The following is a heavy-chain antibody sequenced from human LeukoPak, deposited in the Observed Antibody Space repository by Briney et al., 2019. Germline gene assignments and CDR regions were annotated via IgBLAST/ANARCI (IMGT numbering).Heavy chain of an antibody. CDR2: IYYSVST. Sequence: SETLSLTCTVSGGALNTNTYYSGWLRQPPREGLEWIGCIYYSVSTSYYPSPKNLVTISVDTSKNHFSLKLSSLTPAHTLVYTCARLDYGAHRRDFDIWGEGTMVSVSS. D-gene: IGHD4-17*01. CDR3: ARLDYGAHRRDFDI. CDR1: GGALNTNTYY. J-gene: IGHJ3*02. V-gene: IGHV4-39*02.